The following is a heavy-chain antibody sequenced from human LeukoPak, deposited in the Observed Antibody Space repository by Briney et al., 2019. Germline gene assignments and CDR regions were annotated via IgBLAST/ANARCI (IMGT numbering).Heavy chain of an antibody. CDR2: IRYDGSNK. J-gene: IGHJ4*02. D-gene: IGHD7-27*01. CDR1: GFTFSSYG. V-gene: IGHV3-30*02. CDR3: AKGWGYFDY. Sequence: GGSLRLSCAASGFTFSSYGMHWVRQAPGKGLEWVAFIRYDGSNKYYADSVKGRFTISRDNSKNTLYLQMNSLRAEDTAVYYCAKGWGYFDYWGRGALVTVSS.